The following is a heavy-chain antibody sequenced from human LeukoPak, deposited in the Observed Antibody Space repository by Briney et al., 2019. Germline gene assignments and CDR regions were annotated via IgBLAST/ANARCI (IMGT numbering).Heavy chain of an antibody. Sequence: ASVKVSCKASGYTFTDYYMHWVRQAPGQGLEWMGWINPNSGGTNYAQKFQGRVTMTRDTSISTAYMELSRLRSDDTAVFYCARLGRNSSVWYFDYWGQGTLVTVSS. CDR1: GYTFTDYY. CDR3: ARLGRNSSVWYFDY. CDR2: INPNSGGT. J-gene: IGHJ4*02. V-gene: IGHV1-2*02. D-gene: IGHD6-19*01.